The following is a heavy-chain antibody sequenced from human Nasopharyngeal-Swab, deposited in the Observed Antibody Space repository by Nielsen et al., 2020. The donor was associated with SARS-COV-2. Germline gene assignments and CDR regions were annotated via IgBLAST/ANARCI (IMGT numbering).Heavy chain of an antibody. V-gene: IGHV3-49*03. Sequence: GESLKISCTASGFTFGDYAMSWFRQAPGKGLEWVGFIRSKAYGGTTEYAASVKGRFTISRDDSKSIAYLQMNSLKTEDTAVYYCTRPMFIDYYGSGSPGYWGQGTLVTVSS. CDR1: GFTFGDYA. D-gene: IGHD3-10*01. CDR2: IRSKAYGGTT. CDR3: TRPMFIDYYGSGSPGY. J-gene: IGHJ4*02.